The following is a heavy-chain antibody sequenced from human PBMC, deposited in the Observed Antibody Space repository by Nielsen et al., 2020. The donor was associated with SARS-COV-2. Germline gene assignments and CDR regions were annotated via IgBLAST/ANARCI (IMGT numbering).Heavy chain of an antibody. V-gene: IGHV3-21*01. CDR2: ISSSSSYI. CDR3: ARDPAGDIVVVVAASAFDI. Sequence: GESLKISCAASGFTFSSYGMHWVRQAPGKGLEWVSSISSSSSYIYYADSVKGRFTISRDNAKNSLYLQMNSLRVEDTAVYYCARDPAGDIVVVVAASAFDIWGQGTMVTVSS. J-gene: IGHJ3*02. D-gene: IGHD2-15*01. CDR1: GFTFSSYG.